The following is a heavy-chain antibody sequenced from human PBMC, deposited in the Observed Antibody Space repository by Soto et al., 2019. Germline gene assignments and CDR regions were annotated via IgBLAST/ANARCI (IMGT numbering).Heavy chain of an antibody. CDR3: ARDPPDFHSAFDS. CDR1: GDSVSSNRAA. J-gene: IGHJ4*02. D-gene: IGHD4-4*01. CDR2: TYYRSKWYN. Sequence: SQTLSLTCAISGDSVSSNRAAWNWIRRSPSRGLEWLGRTYYRSKWYNDYAVSVKSRITINPDTSHNQFSLQLNSVTPEDTAVYYCARDPPDFHSAFDSWGQGTLVTVSS. V-gene: IGHV6-1*01.